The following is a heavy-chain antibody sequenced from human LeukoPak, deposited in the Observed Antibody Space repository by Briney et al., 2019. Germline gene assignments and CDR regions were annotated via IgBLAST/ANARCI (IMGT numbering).Heavy chain of an antibody. Sequence: PGGSLRLSCAASVITYSSYGMHWVRQAPGKGLEWVAFIRYDGSNKYYADSVKGRFTISRDNSKNTLYLQMNSLRAEDTAVYYCARVAEDSSSWGYWGQGTLVTVSS. J-gene: IGHJ4*02. CDR2: IRYDGSNK. V-gene: IGHV3-30*02. CDR3: ARVAEDSSSWGY. CDR1: VITYSSYG. D-gene: IGHD6-13*01.